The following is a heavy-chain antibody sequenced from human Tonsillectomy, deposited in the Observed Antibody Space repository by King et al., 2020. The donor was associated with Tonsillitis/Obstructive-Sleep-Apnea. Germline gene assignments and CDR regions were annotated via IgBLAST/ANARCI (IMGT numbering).Heavy chain of an antibody. J-gene: IGHJ2*01. CDR2: INPNSGGT. CDR3: AGVIGTGAYWYFDL. CDR1: GYTFTGDY. Sequence: VQLVESGAEVKKPGASVKVSCKASGYTFTGDYMHWVRQAPGQGLEWMGWINPNSGGTNYAQKFQGRVTMTRDTSISTAYMEVSRLRSDDTAVYYCAGVIGTGAYWYFDLWGRGTLVTVSS. V-gene: IGHV1-2*02. D-gene: IGHD6-13*01.